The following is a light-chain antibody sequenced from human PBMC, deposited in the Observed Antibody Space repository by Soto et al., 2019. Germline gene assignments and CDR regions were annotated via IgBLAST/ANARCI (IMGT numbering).Light chain of an antibody. J-gene: IGKJ1*01. V-gene: IGKV2-28*01. CDR3: MQALQAPLT. CDR1: QSLLHSNGYNY. Sequence: DVVMTQSPLSLPVALGQPAAISCRSSQSLLHSNGYNYLDWYLQKPGQSPQLLIYLGSNRASGVPDRFSGSGSGTDFTLKISRVEAEDVGAYYCMQALQAPLTFGQGTKVDIK. CDR2: LGS.